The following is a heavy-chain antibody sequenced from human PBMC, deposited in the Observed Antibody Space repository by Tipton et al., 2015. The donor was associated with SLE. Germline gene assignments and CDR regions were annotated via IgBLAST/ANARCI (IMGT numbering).Heavy chain of an antibody. CDR1: GSSITSDSNY. J-gene: IGHJ4*02. CDR3: ARTDSGGDLFVFDS. V-gene: IGHV4-61*09. D-gene: IGHD2-21*01. Sequence: TLSLTCTVSGSSITSDSNYWTWIRQPAGKGLVWIGHIYTSGTTNYNPSLKSRVTILMDTSKNQFSLKLTSVTAADTAVYYCARTDSGGDLFVFDSWGQGSLVTVSS. CDR2: IYTSGTT.